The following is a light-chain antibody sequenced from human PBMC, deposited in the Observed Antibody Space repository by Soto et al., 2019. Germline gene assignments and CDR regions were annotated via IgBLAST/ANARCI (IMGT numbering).Light chain of an antibody. CDR2: SAS. CDR3: QQGHNWPLT. V-gene: IGKV3-15*01. J-gene: IGKJ2*01. Sequence: EIVMTQSPATLSVSPGGRATLSCRSSQSISTELAGYQQKPGQPPRLLIYSASTRATGVPARFTGSGSGSEFTITISGLQSEAFAVYYCQQGHNWPLTVCQGTRLEI. CDR1: QSISTE.